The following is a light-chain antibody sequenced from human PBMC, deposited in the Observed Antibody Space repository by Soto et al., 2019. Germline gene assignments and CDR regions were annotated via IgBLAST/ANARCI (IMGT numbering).Light chain of an antibody. CDR1: QSVSSN. J-gene: IGKJ2*01. Sequence: IVMTQSPFTLSVGTGERATLSCRASQSVSSNLAWYQQKPGQAPRLLIYDASTRATGIPARFSGSGSGTEFTLTISSLQSEDFAVYYCQQYNNWPPNTFGQGTKVDI. CDR3: QQYNNWPPNT. CDR2: DAS. V-gene: IGKV3-15*01.